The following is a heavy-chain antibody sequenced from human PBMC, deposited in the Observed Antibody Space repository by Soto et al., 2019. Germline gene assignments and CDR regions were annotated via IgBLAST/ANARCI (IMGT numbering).Heavy chain of an antibody. CDR3: ARSVPAAPFDI. CDR1: GFTFSSYS. Sequence: EVQLVESGGGLVKPGGSLRLSCAASGFTFSSYSMNWVRQAPGKGLEWVSSISSSSDYIFYADSVKGRFTISRDNAKNSLYLQMNSLRADDTAVYYCARSVPAAPFDIWGQGTMVIVSS. J-gene: IGHJ3*02. V-gene: IGHV3-21*01. D-gene: IGHD2-2*01. CDR2: ISSSSDYI.